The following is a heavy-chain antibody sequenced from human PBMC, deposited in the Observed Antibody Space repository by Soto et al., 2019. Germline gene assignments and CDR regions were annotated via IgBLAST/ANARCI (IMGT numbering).Heavy chain of an antibody. CDR2: IYYSGST. CDR3: ASLQTGYEDY. J-gene: IGHJ4*02. D-gene: IGHD6-13*01. V-gene: IGHV4-31*03. CDR1: GGSISSGGYY. Sequence: ASETLSLTCTVSGGSISSGGYYWSWIRQHPGKGLEWIGYIYYSGSTYYNPSLESRVTISVDTSKNQFSLKLSSVTAADTAVYYCASLQTGYEDYWGQGTLVTVSS.